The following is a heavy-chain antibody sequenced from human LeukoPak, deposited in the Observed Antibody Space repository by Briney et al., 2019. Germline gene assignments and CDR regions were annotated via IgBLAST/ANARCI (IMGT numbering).Heavy chain of an antibody. V-gene: IGHV4-59*01. CDR1: GGSISSSY. J-gene: IGHJ6*03. Sequence: SETLSLTCTVSGGSISSSYWSWIRQPPGKGLEWIGYIYYSGGTNYNPSLKSRVTISVDTSTNHFSLELSSVTAADTAVYFCARGRVSSSSWYSTYYYYFYMDVWGKGTTVTVSS. CDR3: ARGRVSSSSWYSTYYYYFYMDV. CDR2: IYYSGGT. D-gene: IGHD6-13*01.